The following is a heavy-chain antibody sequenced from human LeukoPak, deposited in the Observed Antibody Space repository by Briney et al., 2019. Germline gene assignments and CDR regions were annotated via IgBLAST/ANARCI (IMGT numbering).Heavy chain of an antibody. D-gene: IGHD2-15*01. CDR3: ARSPGLGYSGGSCHFDY. V-gene: IGHV4-59*08. J-gene: IGHJ4*02. Sequence: SETLSLTCSVSGGSIGTYYWSWIRQPPGKGLGYLGYIYHTGTTSYNPSLKSRVTISVDTSKNQFSLRLSSVTAADTALYYCARSPGLGYSGGSCHFDYWGQGILVTVSS. CDR1: GGSIGTYY. CDR2: IYHTGTT.